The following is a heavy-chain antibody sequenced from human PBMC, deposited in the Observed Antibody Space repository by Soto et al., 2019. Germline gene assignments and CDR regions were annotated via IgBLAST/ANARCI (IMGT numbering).Heavy chain of an antibody. CDR1: GGSISSSSYY. D-gene: IGHD1-20*01. CDR3: ATSQKGYNWNYFDH. J-gene: IGHJ4*02. V-gene: IGHV4-39*01. Sequence: PSETLSLTCTVSGGSISSSSYYWGWIRQPPGKGLEWIGSIFYTGFTSYNPSLESRVSVSVDTSKSQFSLKLSAVTAADTAVYYCATSQKGYNWNYFDHWGQGARVTVAA. CDR2: IFYTGFT.